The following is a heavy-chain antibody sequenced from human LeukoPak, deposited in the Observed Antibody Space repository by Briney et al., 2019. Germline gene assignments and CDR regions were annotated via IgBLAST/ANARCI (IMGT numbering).Heavy chain of an antibody. D-gene: IGHD5-18*01. CDR2: IYYSGIT. Sequence: SETLSLTCTVSGYSINSDYYWDWIRKPPGKGLQWIGSIYYSGITYYNPSLKSRVTISVDTSKNQFSLKLSSVTAADTAVYYCARDRLRGYSYGYYYYGMDVWGQGTTVTVSS. CDR1: GYSINSDYY. CDR3: ARDRLRGYSYGYYYYGMDV. J-gene: IGHJ6*02. V-gene: IGHV4-38-2*02.